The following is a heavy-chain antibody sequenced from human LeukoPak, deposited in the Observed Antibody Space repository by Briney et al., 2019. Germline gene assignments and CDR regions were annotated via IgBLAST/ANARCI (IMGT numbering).Heavy chain of an antibody. CDR2: IRYDGSNK. V-gene: IGHV3-30*02. J-gene: IGHJ4*02. Sequence: PGGSLRLSCAASGFTFSSYGMHWVRQAPGKGLEWVAFIRYDGSNKYYADSVKGRFTISRDNSKNTLYLQMNSLRAEDTAVYYCAKDLYSTRYYFDYWGQGTLVTVSS. CDR1: GFTFSSYG. CDR3: AKDLYSTRYYFDY. D-gene: IGHD2-8*01.